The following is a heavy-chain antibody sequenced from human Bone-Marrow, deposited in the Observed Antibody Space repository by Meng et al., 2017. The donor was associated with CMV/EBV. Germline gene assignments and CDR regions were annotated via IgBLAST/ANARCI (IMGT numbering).Heavy chain of an antibody. CDR2: ISYDGIDE. J-gene: IGHJ4*02. D-gene: IGHD1-14*01. V-gene: IGHV3-33*06. CDR3: AKDLDTTNLFEVDY. Sequence: GESLKISCAASGFTFSSYDMHWVRQAPGKGLTWVAVISYDGIDEYYADSVKGRFTISRDNSKDTLYLQMNSLRADDTAVYYCAKDLDTTNLFEVDYWGRGTLVTVSS. CDR1: GFTFSSYD.